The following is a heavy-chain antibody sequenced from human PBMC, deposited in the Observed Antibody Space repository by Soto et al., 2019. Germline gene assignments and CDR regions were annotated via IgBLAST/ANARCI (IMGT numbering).Heavy chain of an antibody. CDR2: ISDSGDST. CDR1: GFTFSNYA. V-gene: IGHV3-23*01. Sequence: GGSLRLSCAASGFTFSNYAMSWVRQAPGKGLEWVSAISDSGDSTYYADSVKGRFTISRDNSKNTLYLQMNGLRAEDTAVYYCTLTYHYDSSGYYYVNWGQGILVTVSS. D-gene: IGHD3-22*01. CDR3: TLTYHYDSSGYYYVN. J-gene: IGHJ4*02.